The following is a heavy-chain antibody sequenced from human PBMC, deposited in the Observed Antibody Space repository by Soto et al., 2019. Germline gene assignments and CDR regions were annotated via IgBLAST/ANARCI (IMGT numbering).Heavy chain of an antibody. V-gene: IGHV3-15*01. Sequence: GGSLRLSCAASGFTFSNAWMSWVRQAPGKGLEWVGRVKSKTDGGTTDYAAPVKGRFTISRDDSKNTLFLQMSSLKIEDTAVYHCTTVRYGSFPFHWGQGTMVTVSS. J-gene: IGHJ3*01. CDR2: VKSKTDGGTT. CDR3: TTVRYGSFPFH. CDR1: GFTFSNAW. D-gene: IGHD3-10*01.